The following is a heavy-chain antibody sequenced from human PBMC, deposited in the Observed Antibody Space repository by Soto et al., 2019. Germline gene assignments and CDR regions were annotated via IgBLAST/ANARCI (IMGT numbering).Heavy chain of an antibody. CDR3: AKDLSFQGHCSGGRCYCDS. Sequence: EVQLLESGGGLVQPGGSLRLSCAASGFTFSSYAMTWVRQAPGRGLEWVSSISGSGGSAYYADSVKGRFTISRDNSKNTLSLQMNSLRAEDTAVYYCAKDLSFQGHCSGGRCYCDSWGQGALVTVSS. V-gene: IGHV3-23*01. D-gene: IGHD2-15*01. CDR2: ISGSGGSA. J-gene: IGHJ4*02. CDR1: GFTFSSYA.